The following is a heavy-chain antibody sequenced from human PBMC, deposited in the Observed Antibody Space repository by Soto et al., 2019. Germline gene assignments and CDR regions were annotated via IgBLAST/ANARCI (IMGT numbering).Heavy chain of an antibody. J-gene: IGHJ2*01. Sequence: QVELQQSGPGVVRPSETLSLTCSVSGASISKTSSYWGWIRQPPGKGLEWIGSINYSGTAYYSPSLRSRAPLSVDTSGKPFSLRPMSGTAADTAFFFWVRRVNIPPWDFDPWGSEKPVIVSS. D-gene: IGHD2-21*01. CDR3: VRRVNIPPWDFDP. CDR2: INYSGTA. V-gene: IGHV4-39*01. CDR1: GASISKTSSY.